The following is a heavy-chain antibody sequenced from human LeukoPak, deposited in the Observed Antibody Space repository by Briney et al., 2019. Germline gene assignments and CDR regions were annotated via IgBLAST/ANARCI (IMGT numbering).Heavy chain of an antibody. D-gene: IGHD3-16*01. V-gene: IGHV3-66*01. CDR2: IYTGGTT. Sequence: GGSLRLSCAASGFTVSSSNYMNWVRQAPGKGLEWVSGIYTGGTTYYTDSVKGRFTISRDNPNNTLYLQTHSLRAEDTAVYYCAREISRFGIWGQGTLVTVSS. CDR3: AREISRFGI. J-gene: IGHJ4*02. CDR1: GFTVSSSNY.